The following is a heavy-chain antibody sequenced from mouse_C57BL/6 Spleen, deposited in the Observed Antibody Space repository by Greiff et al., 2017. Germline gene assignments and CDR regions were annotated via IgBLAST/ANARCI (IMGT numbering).Heavy chain of an antibody. CDR2: IYPGDGDT. V-gene: IGHV1-82*01. D-gene: IGHD1-1*01. CDR3: ARVITTAGDAMDY. J-gene: IGHJ4*01. CDR1: GYAFSSSW. Sequence: VQLQQSGPELVQPGASVKISCKASGYAFSSSWMNWVKQRPGKGLEWIGRIYPGDGDTNYNGKFKGKATLTADKSSSTAYMQLSSLTSEDSAVFFYARVITTAGDAMDYWGQGASVTVSS.